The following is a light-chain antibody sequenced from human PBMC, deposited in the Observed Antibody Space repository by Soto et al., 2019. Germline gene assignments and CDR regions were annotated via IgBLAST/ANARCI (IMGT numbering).Light chain of an antibody. CDR2: KVS. J-gene: IGKJ2*01. CDR1: QSLVHSDGNTY. CDR3: MQATQYRPYT. V-gene: IGKV2-24*01. Sequence: DIVLTQTPLSSPVTLGQPASISCRSSQSLVHSDGNTYLSWLQQRPGHPPRLLIYKVSNRLSGVPDRFSGSGAETDFTLEISRVEAEDVGVYYCMQATQYRPYTFGQGTKLEIK.